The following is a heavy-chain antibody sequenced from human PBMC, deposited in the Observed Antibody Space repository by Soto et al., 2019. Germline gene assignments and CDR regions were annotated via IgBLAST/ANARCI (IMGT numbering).Heavy chain of an antibody. J-gene: IGHJ6*02. CDR2: IDGSSATT. CDR3: ARDRRPSIYSGVAV. V-gene: IGHV3-23*01. CDR1: GFTFSDYA. Sequence: EVQLLESGGGLVQPGGSLRLSCAASGFTFSDYAMSWVRQAPGKGLEWVSAIDGSSATTNYADSVKGRFTISRDNSKNTLFLHMSGLRAGDTAVYYCARDRRPSIYSGVAVWGQGTTVIVSS. D-gene: IGHD2-2*01.